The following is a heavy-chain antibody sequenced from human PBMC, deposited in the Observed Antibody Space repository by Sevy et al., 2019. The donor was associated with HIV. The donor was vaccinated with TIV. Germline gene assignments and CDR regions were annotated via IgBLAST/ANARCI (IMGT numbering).Heavy chain of an antibody. V-gene: IGHV1-18*01. CDR2: ITAYKDNT. J-gene: IGHJ6*02. CDR1: GYTLNNYG. Sequence: ASVKFSCKASGYTLNNYGISWVRQAPGQGLEWIGWITAYKDNTNYAQNFQGRVTMTTDTSTSTAYMELRSLRSDDTAVYYCTRVDPYYEFGDVWGQGTTVTVSS. CDR3: TRVDPYYEFGDV. D-gene: IGHD3-3*01.